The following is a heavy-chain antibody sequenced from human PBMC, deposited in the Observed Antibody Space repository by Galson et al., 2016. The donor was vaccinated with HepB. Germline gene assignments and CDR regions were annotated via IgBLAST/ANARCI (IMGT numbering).Heavy chain of an antibody. CDR3: ARDSPYSSGWSTY. Sequence: SLRLSCAASGFTFSNYAMSWVRQAPGKGLEWVSSINIGGDSTYYADSVKGRFTISRDNSKNTVYLQMNSLRAEDTALYYGARDSPYSSGWSTYWGQGALVTVSS. CDR2: INIGGDST. D-gene: IGHD6-19*01. V-gene: IGHV3-23*01. CDR1: GFTFSNYA. J-gene: IGHJ4*02.